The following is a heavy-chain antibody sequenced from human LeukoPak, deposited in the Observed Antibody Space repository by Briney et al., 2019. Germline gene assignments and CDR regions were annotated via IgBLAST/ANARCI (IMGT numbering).Heavy chain of an antibody. CDR1: GFTFNDHY. J-gene: IGHJ6*04. D-gene: IGHD6-19*01. V-gene: IGHV3-11*06. CDR2: ISSRSSFT. Sequence: GGSLRLSCAASGFTFNDHYMSWLRQAPGKGLEWVSYISSRSSFTNYADSVKGRFTISRDNAKNSLYLQMNSLRAEDTAVYYCARDGQYSSGRYKGGMDVWGKGTTVTVSS. CDR3: ARDGQYSSGRYKGGMDV.